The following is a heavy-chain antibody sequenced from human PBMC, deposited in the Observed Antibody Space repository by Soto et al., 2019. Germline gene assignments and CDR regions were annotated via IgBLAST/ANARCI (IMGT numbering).Heavy chain of an antibody. CDR2: ISGSGRNT. CDR3: AKNGLSNSPSAIDS. V-gene: IGHV3-23*01. J-gene: IGHJ4*02. Sequence: GGSLRLSCATSGFTFSSNGMSWVRQAPGKGLDWVSGISGSGRNTYYADSVKGRFTISRDNSKNTLFLQMNSLRAEDTAVYYCAKNGLSNSPSAIDSWGQGTLVTVSS. CDR1: GFTFSSNG. D-gene: IGHD2-8*01.